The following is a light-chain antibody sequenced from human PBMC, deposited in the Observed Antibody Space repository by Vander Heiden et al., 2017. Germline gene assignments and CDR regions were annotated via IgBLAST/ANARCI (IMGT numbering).Light chain of an antibody. J-gene: IGKJ2*01. V-gene: IGKV1-39*01. CDR2: AAS. CDR3: QQSYSTWYT. Sequence: SHITQSPSSLSASVGDRVTIPRRQGQSISSYLHWYQQTPGKAPKLLIYAASSLKSGLPSRFSGSGSGTDFTLTISSLQPEDFATYCWQQSYSTWYTFGQGTKLEIK. CDR1: QSISSY.